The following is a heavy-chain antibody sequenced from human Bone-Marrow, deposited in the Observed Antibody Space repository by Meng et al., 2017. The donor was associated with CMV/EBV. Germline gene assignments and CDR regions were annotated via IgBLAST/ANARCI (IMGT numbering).Heavy chain of an antibody. CDR3: ARDYDFWSGYRRTMVYYYGMDV. V-gene: IGHV3-30-3*01. CDR1: GFTFSSYA. J-gene: IGHJ6*02. CDR2: ISYDGSNK. Sequence: GESLKISCAASGFTFSSYAMHWVRQAPGKGLEWVAVISYDGSNKYYADSVKGRFTISRDNSKNTLYLQMNSLRAEDTAVYYCARDYDFWSGYRRTMVYYYGMDVWGQGTTVTVSS. D-gene: IGHD3-3*01.